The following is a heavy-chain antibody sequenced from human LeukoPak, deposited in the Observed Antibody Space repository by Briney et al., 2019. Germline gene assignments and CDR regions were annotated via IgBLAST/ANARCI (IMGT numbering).Heavy chain of an antibody. D-gene: IGHD1-26*01. CDR3: ARVVEGWEKRSYYYYMDV. J-gene: IGHJ6*03. Sequence: PSETLSLTCSVSGGSISRSSYYWGWIRQPPGKGLEWIGSIYYSGSTYYNPSLKSRVTISVDTSKNQFSLKLSSVTAADTAVYYCARVVEGWEKRSYYYYMDVWGKGTTVTVSS. V-gene: IGHV4-39*01. CDR2: IYYSGST. CDR1: GGSISRSSYY.